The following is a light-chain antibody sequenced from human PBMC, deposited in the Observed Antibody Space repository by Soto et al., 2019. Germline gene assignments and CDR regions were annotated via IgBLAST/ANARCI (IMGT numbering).Light chain of an antibody. CDR3: SSYTTTSTLIV. CDR2: GVT. J-gene: IGLJ1*01. CDR1: SSDVGASNY. Sequence: SVLTQPASVSGSPGQSMTISCTGTSSDVGASNYVSWYQQLPGTAPKLIIYGVTIRPSGVSNRFSGSKSGNTASLPISGLQAEDEADYYCSSYTTTSTLIVFGPGTKVTVL. V-gene: IGLV2-14*01.